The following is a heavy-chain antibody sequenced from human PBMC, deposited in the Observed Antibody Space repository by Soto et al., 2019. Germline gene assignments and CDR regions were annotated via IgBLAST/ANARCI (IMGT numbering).Heavy chain of an antibody. CDR3: AKADDIVVVVAATSYFDY. CDR1: GFTFSSYA. CDR2: ISGSGGST. D-gene: IGHD2-15*01. Sequence: EVQLLESGGGLVQPGGSLRLSCAASGFTFSSYAMSWVRQAPGKGLEWVSAISGSGGSTYYADSVKGRFTISRDNSKNTLYLQMNSLRAEDTAVYYCAKADDIVVVVAATSYFDYWGQGTLVTVSS. V-gene: IGHV3-23*01. J-gene: IGHJ4*02.